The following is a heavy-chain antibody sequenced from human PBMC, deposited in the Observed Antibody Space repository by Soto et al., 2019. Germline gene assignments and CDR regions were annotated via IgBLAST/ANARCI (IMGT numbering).Heavy chain of an antibody. Sequence: QVQLVQSGAEVKKPGASVKVSCKTSGYTFTSYGISWVRQAPGKGVERMGWIRAYNGNTNYAQKFQGRATMTPDTYTSKVYMELTSLRADDTAVYYCARGLYYVTPWGQGTLLTVSS. CDR1: GYTFTSYG. V-gene: IGHV1-18*01. J-gene: IGHJ5*02. CDR2: IRAYNGNT. CDR3: ARGLYYVTP. D-gene: IGHD3-10*02.